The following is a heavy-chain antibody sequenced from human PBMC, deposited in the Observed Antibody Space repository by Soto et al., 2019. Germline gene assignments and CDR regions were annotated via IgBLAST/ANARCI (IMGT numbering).Heavy chain of an antibody. CDR2: INSDGSTT. Sequence: EVQLVESGGGLVQPGGSLRLSCAASGFIFSSYWMHWVRQAPGKGLVWVSRINSDGSTTTYADSVKGRFTISRDNAKNTLYLQMSSQRAEDTAVYSCAREVGYCSGGGCYWFDPWGQGTLVTVSS. CDR1: GFIFSSYW. J-gene: IGHJ5*02. V-gene: IGHV3-74*01. CDR3: AREVGYCSGGGCYWFDP. D-gene: IGHD2-15*01.